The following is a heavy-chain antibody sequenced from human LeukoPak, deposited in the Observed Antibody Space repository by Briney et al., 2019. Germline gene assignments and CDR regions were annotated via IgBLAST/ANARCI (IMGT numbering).Heavy chain of an antibody. CDR3: ARGYADSSDWAGDAFDI. J-gene: IGHJ3*02. CDR2: INDSGRT. Sequence: PSETLSLTCAVFGGSFNGHFWSWIRQPPGQGLEWIGEINDSGRTYVNPSFQSRLTMTVDTSRNQFSLSLSSVAAADTAVYFCARGYADSSDWAGDAFDIWGPGTMVSVSS. V-gene: IGHV4-34*01. D-gene: IGHD2-21*01. CDR1: GGSFNGHF.